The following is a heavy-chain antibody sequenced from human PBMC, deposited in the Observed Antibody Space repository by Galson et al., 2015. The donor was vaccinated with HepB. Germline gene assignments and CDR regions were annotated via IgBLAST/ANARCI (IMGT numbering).Heavy chain of an antibody. CDR2: IRSSSSYP. D-gene: IGHD3-10*01. Sequence: ALRLRRAVSGFTFSDDDMGWSRQGPGPGVEWVSYIRSSSSYPNYADSGKGRFTISRDNAKNSLYLQMNSLRAEDTAVYYCARSGVTMVRGVPRPYWYFDLWGRGTLVTVSS. V-gene: IGHV3-11*03. CDR1: GFTFSDDD. J-gene: IGHJ2*01. CDR3: ARSGVTMVRGVPRPYWYFDL.